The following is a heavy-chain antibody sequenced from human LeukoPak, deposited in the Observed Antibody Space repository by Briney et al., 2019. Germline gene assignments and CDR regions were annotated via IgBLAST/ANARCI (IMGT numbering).Heavy chain of an antibody. D-gene: IGHD3-16*01. Sequence: GGSLRLSCAASGFIFRSYNMYWVRQAPGKGPEWVSSITSSSSYIFYADSVKGRFTVSRDDATNSVYLEMNSLRAEDTAVYYCARGGDKRLARNWFDPWGQGTVVTVSS. CDR1: GFIFRSYN. V-gene: IGHV3-21*01. J-gene: IGHJ5*02. CDR2: ITSSSSYI. CDR3: ARGGDKRLARNWFDP.